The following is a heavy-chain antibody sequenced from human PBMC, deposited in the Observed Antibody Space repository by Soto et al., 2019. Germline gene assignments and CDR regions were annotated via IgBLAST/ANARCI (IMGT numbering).Heavy chain of an antibody. CDR1: GGSFSGYY. Sequence: QVQLQQWGAGLLKPSETLSLTCALYGGSFSGYYWSWIRQPPGKGLEWIGEIGHSGSTNYNPSLKSRVTISLETSKAQFSLRLSAVTAADTAVYYCARGPYGSGIRSPYYNYYMDVWGKGTTVTVSS. J-gene: IGHJ6*03. CDR2: IGHSGST. CDR3: ARGPYGSGIRSPYYNYYMDV. D-gene: IGHD3-10*01. V-gene: IGHV4-34*01.